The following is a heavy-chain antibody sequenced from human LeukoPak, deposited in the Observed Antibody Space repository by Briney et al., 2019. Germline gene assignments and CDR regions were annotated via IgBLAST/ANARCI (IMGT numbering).Heavy chain of an antibody. CDR2: TYYRSKWYN. CDR1: GYSVSSNSAA. CDR3: ARGPSGTGAFDI. J-gene: IGHJ3*02. D-gene: IGHD6-13*01. Sequence: SQTLSLTCSISGYSVSSNSAAWNWIRQSPSRGLEWLGRTYYRSKWYNEYAVSVKSPITINPNTSKNQISQQLNSVTPEDTAVYYCARGPSGTGAFDIWGQGTMVTVSS. V-gene: IGHV6-1*01.